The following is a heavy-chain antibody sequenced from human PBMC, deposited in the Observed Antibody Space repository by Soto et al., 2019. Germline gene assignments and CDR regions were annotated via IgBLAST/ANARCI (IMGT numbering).Heavy chain of an antibody. CDR1: GFTFSSYA. CDR2: ISSNGGST. D-gene: IGHD1-1*01. J-gene: IGHJ6*03. CDR3: ARDFRSTLGYYYYYMDV. V-gene: IGHV3-64*01. Sequence: EVQLVESGGGLVQPGGSLRLSCAASGFTFSSYAMHWVRQAPGKGLEYVSAISSNGGSTYYANSVKGRFTISRDNSKNTLYLQMGSLRAEDMAVYYCARDFRSTLGYYYYYMDVWGKGTTVTVSS.